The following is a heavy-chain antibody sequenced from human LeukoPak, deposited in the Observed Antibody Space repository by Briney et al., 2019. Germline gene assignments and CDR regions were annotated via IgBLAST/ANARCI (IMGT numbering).Heavy chain of an antibody. CDR3: ARDGCSSTSCGFDY. CDR2: IYYSGST. CDR1: DDSISSSSYH. J-gene: IGHJ4*02. D-gene: IGHD2-2*01. V-gene: IGHV4-39*07. Sequence: SETLSLTCTVSDDSISSSSYHWGWIRQPPGKGLEWIGSIYYSGSTYYSPSLKSRVTISVDTSKNQFSLKLSSVTAADTAVYYCARDGCSSTSCGFDYWGQGTLVTVSS.